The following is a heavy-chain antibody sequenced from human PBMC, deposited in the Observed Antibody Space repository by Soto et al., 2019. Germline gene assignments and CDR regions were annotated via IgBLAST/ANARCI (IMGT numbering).Heavy chain of an antibody. Sequence: SQTRSLTCVISGDSVSNKNTAWNLIRQSPSGGLEWLGRTYYRSKWYNDYATSMKSRITISPDTSKNQFSLHLNSVTPEDTAVYFCARRFFDLGSAFDFWGQGTPVTVSS. CDR1: GDSVSNKNTA. CDR2: TYYRSKWYN. V-gene: IGHV6-1*01. D-gene: IGHD3-10*01. CDR3: ARRFFDLGSAFDF. J-gene: IGHJ4*02.